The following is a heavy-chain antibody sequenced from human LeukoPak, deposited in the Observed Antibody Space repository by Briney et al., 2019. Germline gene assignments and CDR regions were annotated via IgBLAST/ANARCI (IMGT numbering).Heavy chain of an antibody. Sequence: SETLSLTCSVSGGSLSSGSVSYYWSWIRQPAGKGLEWIGRIFSSGNTNYNPSLKSRVTISVDTSKNQFSLRLTSVTAADTAVYYCAREIASADSRAFDIWGQGTMVTVSP. CDR3: AREIASADSRAFDI. CDR2: IFSSGNT. CDR1: GGSLSSGSVSYY. D-gene: IGHD6-13*01. J-gene: IGHJ3*02. V-gene: IGHV4-61*02.